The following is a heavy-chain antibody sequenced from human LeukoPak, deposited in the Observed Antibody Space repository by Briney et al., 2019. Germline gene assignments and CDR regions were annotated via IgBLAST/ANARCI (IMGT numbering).Heavy chain of an antibody. V-gene: IGHV4-34*01. J-gene: IGHJ4*02. CDR1: GGSFSGYY. D-gene: IGHD4-17*01. CDR2: INHSGST. CDR3: ARLFYGDYYFDY. Sequence: SETLSLTCAVYGGSFSGYYWSWIRQPPGKGLEWIGEINHSGSTNYNPSLKSRITISVDTSKNQFSLKLSSVTAADTVVYYCARLFYGDYYFDYWGQGTLVTVSS.